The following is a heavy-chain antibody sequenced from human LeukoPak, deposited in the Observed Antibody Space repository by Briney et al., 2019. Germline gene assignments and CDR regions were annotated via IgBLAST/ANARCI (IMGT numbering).Heavy chain of an antibody. V-gene: IGHV3-66*01. Sequence: GGSLTLSCAASGFTVSSTYMNWVRQAPGKGLEGVSVIFGGGGTYYADSVKGRFIISRDNSKNTLHLQMNSLRAEDTAVYFCAREFVYGDPFDPWGQGTLVSVSS. CDR1: GFTVSSTY. J-gene: IGHJ5*02. CDR2: IFGGGGT. D-gene: IGHD4-17*01. CDR3: AREFVYGDPFDP.